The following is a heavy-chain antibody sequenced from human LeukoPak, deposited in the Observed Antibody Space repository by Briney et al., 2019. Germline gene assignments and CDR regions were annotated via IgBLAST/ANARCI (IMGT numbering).Heavy chain of an antibody. D-gene: IGHD1-26*01. Sequence: PSETLSLTCTVSVGSISSSSYYWGWIRQPPGKGLEWIGSIYYSGSTYYNPSLKSRVTISADKSKNQVSLKLASVTAADTAVYYCARLSVIVGAALEYYYYYMDVWGQGTTVTVSS. CDR3: ARLSVIVGAALEYYYYYMDV. J-gene: IGHJ6*03. CDR2: IYYSGST. V-gene: IGHV4-39*07. CDR1: VGSISSSSYY.